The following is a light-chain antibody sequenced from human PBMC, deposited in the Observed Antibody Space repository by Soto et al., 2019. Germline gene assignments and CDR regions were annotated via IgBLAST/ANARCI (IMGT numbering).Light chain of an antibody. CDR1: QGIRND. CDR3: LQDANYPWT. Sequence: AIQMTQSPSSLSASVGDRVTITCRASQGIRNDVGWYQQKPGKAPKLLIYAASTLQTGVPSRFSGSGSGTDFTLTISSLQPEDCATYYYLQDANYPWTFGQGTKVEIK. CDR2: AAS. J-gene: IGKJ1*01. V-gene: IGKV1-6*01.